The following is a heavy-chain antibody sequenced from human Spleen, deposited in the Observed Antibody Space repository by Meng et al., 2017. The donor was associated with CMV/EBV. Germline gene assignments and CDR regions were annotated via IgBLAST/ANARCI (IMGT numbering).Heavy chain of an antibody. CDR1: DGSLRGYF. Sequence: GSLRLSCAVYDGSLRGYFWNWIRQPPGKGLEWIGEVNHSGSTNYNPSLKSRVTISVDASNNQFSLKLSSVTAADTAVYYCARGRDFGVVTPGYWGQGILVTVSS. CDR2: VNHSGST. D-gene: IGHD3-3*01. V-gene: IGHV4-34*01. J-gene: IGHJ4*02. CDR3: ARGRDFGVVTPGY.